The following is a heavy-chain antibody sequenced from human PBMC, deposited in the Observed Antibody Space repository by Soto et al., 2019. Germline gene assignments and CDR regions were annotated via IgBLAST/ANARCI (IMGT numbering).Heavy chain of an antibody. CDR1: GYTFTGYY. D-gene: IGHD3-9*01. CDR3: ARAPSLTYYDILTGSRSHFDY. CDR2: INPNSGGT. V-gene: IGHV1-2*04. J-gene: IGHJ4*02. Sequence: ASVKVSCKASGYTFTGYYMHWVRQAPGQGLEWMGWINPNSGGTNYAQKFQGWVTMTRDTSISTAYMELSRLRSDDTAVYYCARAPSLTYYDILTGSRSHFDYWGQGTLVTVSS.